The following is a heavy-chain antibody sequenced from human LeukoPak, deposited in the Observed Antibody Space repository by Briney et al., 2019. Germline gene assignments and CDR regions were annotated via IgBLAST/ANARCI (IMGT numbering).Heavy chain of an antibody. CDR2: ISGSGGST. V-gene: IGHV3-23*01. J-gene: IGHJ4*02. CDR1: GFTFSSYA. Sequence: GGSLRLSCAASGFTFSSYAMSWVRQAPGKGLEWVSAISGSGGSTYYADSVKGRFTISRDNSKNTLYLQMNSLRAEDTAVYYCAKHTPAYCGGDCHGRLGHWGQGTLVTVSS. D-gene: IGHD2-21*02. CDR3: AKHTPAYCGGDCHGRLGH.